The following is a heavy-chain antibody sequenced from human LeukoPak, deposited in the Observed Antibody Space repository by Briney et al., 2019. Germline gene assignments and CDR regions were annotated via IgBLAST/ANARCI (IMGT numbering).Heavy chain of an antibody. CDR2: MNPNSGNT. J-gene: IGHJ1*01. V-gene: IGHV1-8*01. CDR3: ARDSFAVTTVGYFQH. CDR1: GYTFTSYD. D-gene: IGHD4-17*01. Sequence: ASVKVSCKASGYTFTSYDINWVRQATGQGLEWMGWMNPNSGNTGYAQKFQGRVTMTRNTSISTAYMELSSLRSEDTAVYYCARDSFAVTTVGYFQHWGQGTLVTVSS.